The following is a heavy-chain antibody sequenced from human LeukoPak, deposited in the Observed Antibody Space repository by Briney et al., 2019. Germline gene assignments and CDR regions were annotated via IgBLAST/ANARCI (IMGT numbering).Heavy chain of an antibody. Sequence: PGGSLRLSCSASGFTFSRYAMHWVPQAPGKGLEYVSAISSNGGSTYYADSVKGRFTISRDNSRNTLHLQMSSLRVEDTAVYYCALGAIVATLDYWGQGTLVTVSS. CDR2: ISSNGGST. J-gene: IGHJ4*02. CDR3: ALGAIVATLDY. D-gene: IGHD5-12*01. V-gene: IGHV3-64D*06. CDR1: GFTFSRYA.